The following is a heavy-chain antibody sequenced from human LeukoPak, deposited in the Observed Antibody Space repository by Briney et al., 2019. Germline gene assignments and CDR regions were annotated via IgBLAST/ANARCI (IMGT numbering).Heavy chain of an antibody. CDR3: ARTLYFDY. J-gene: IGHJ4*02. V-gene: IGHV4-61*02. CDR1: GGSISSGSYY. CDR2: IYTSGST. Sequence: TSETLSLTCTVSGGSISSGSYYWSWIRQPAGKGLEWIGRIYTSGSTNYNPSLKSRVTISVDTSKNQFSLKLSSVTAADTAVYYCARTLYFDYWGQGTLVTVSS.